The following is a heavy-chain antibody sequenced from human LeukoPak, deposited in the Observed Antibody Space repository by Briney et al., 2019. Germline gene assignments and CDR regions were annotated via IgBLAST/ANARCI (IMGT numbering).Heavy chain of an antibody. Sequence: GGSLRLSCAASGFTFSSYSMNWVRQAPGKGLEWVSAISGSGGSTYYADSVKGRFTISRDNSKNTLYLQMNSLRAEDTAVYYCAKGTDWWNNWFDPWGQGTLVTVSS. D-gene: IGHD2-15*01. J-gene: IGHJ5*02. CDR3: AKGTDWWNNWFDP. CDR2: ISGSGGST. CDR1: GFTFSSYS. V-gene: IGHV3-23*01.